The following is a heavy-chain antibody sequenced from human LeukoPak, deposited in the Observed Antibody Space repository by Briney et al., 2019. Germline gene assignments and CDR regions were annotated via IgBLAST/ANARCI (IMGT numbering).Heavy chain of an antibody. V-gene: IGHV4-31*03. Sequence: SQTLSLICTVSGGSISSGGYYWSWIRQHPGKGLEWIGYIYYSGSTYYNPSLKSRVTISVDTSKNQFSLKLSSVTAADSAVYYCARDWMSGMDVWGQGTTVTVSS. CDR2: IYYSGST. CDR1: GGSISSGGYY. J-gene: IGHJ6*02. D-gene: IGHD2-2*03. CDR3: ARDWMSGMDV.